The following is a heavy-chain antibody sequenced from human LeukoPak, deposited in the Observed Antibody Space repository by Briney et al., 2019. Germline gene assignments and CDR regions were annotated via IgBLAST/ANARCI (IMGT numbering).Heavy chain of an antibody. D-gene: IGHD3-22*01. Sequence: SETLSLTCTVSGGSISSYYWSWIRQPPGKGLEWIGYIYYSGSTNYNLSLKSRVTISVDTSKNQFSLKLSSVTAADTAVYYCARYGYYDSSDEVMYAFDIWGQGTMVTVSS. CDR2: IYYSGST. CDR1: GGSISSYY. CDR3: ARYGYYDSSDEVMYAFDI. V-gene: IGHV4-59*08. J-gene: IGHJ3*02.